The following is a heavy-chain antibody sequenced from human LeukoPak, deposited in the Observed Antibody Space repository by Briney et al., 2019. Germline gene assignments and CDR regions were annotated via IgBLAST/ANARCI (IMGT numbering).Heavy chain of an antibody. CDR3: ARTIGSGTYSRDY. V-gene: IGHV3-48*02. D-gene: IGHD3-10*01. Sequence: GGSLRLSCTASGFTLGDFAMSWVRQAPGKGLEWVSYISSSSSTIYYADSVKGRFTISRDNAKNSLYLEMNSLRDEDTAVYYCARTIGSGTYSRDYWGQGTLVTVSS. CDR1: GFTLGDFA. CDR2: ISSSSSTI. J-gene: IGHJ4*02.